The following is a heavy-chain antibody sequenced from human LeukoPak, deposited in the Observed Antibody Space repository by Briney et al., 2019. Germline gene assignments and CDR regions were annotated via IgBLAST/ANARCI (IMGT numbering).Heavy chain of an antibody. CDR1: GFTFSSYA. CDR3: ARFGVAAFDY. D-gene: IGHD3-3*01. CDR2: IYSGGST. J-gene: IGHJ4*02. Sequence: GGSLRLSCAASGFTFSSYAMSWVRQAPGKGLEWVSVIYSGGSTYYADSVKGRFTISRDNSKDTLYLQMNSLRAEDTAVYYCARFGVAAFDYWGQGTLVTVSS. V-gene: IGHV3-66*01.